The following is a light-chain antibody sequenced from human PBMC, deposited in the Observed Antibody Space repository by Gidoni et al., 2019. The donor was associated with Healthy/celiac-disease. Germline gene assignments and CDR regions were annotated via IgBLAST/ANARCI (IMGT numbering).Light chain of an antibody. CDR3: CSYAVSSTFV. Sequence: TISCTGTSSDVGSYNLVSWYQQHPGKAPKLMIFEVSKRPSGVSNRFSGSKSGNTASLTISGLQAEDEADYYCCSYAVSSTFVFGTGTKVTVV. CDR1: SSDVGSYNL. CDR2: EVS. J-gene: IGLJ1*01. V-gene: IGLV2-23*02.